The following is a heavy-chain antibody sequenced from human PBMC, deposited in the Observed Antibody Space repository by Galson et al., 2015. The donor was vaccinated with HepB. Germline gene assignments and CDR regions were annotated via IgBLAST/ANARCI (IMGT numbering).Heavy chain of an antibody. Sequence: SLRLSCAESGFTFSNYAMHWVRQAPGKGLEWVAVIWYDGRNENYGDSEKGRITISRDSLRSTLYLQMNSLRAEDTALYYCVSERGSGWYEGFDHWGQGTLVTVSS. V-gene: IGHV3-33*01. CDR2: IWYDGRNE. D-gene: IGHD6-19*01. CDR3: VSERGSGWYEGFDH. J-gene: IGHJ4*02. CDR1: GFTFSNYA.